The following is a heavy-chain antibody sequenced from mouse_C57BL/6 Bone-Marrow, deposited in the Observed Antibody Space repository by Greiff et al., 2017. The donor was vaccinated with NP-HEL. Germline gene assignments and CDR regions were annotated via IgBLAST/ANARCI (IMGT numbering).Heavy chain of an antibody. Sequence: EVKLVESGGGLVQPGGSLKLSCAASGFTFSDYGMAWVRQAPRKGPEWVAFISNLAYSIYYADTVTGRFTISRENAKNTLYLEMSSLRSEDTAMYYCARHKDYGSSHHWYFDVWGTGTTVTVSS. J-gene: IGHJ1*03. CDR2: ISNLAYSI. CDR3: ARHKDYGSSHHWYFDV. D-gene: IGHD1-1*01. CDR1: GFTFSDYG. V-gene: IGHV5-15*04.